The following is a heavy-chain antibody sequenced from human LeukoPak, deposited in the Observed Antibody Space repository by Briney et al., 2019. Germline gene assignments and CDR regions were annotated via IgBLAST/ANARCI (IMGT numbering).Heavy chain of an antibody. CDR1: GFTFSSYA. D-gene: IGHD3-3*01. V-gene: IGHV3-23*01. Sequence: PGGSLRLSCAASGFTFSSYAMSWVRQAPGKGLEWVSAISGSGGSTYYADSVKGRFTISRDTSKNTLYLQMTSLRAEDTAIYYCAKETGVVGVPYFDYWGQGTLVTVSS. CDR2: ISGSGGST. J-gene: IGHJ4*02. CDR3: AKETGVVGVPYFDY.